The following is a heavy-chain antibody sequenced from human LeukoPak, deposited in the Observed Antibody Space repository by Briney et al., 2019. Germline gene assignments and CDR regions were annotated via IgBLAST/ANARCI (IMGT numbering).Heavy chain of an antibody. D-gene: IGHD2-15*01. J-gene: IGHJ4*02. CDR2: IYYSGST. CDR1: GGSISSYY. V-gene: IGHV4-59*12. CDR3: ARDSELLQEGPFDY. Sequence: SETLSLTCTVSGGSISSYYWSWIRQPPGKGLEWIGYIYYSGSTNYNPSLKSRVTISVDTSKNQFSLKLSSVTAADTAVYYCARDSELLQEGPFDYWGQGTLVTVSS.